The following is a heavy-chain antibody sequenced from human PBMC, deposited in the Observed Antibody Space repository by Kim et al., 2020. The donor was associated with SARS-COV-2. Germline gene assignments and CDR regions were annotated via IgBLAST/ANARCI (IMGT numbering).Heavy chain of an antibody. J-gene: IGHJ4*02. D-gene: IGHD3-10*01. CDR1: GYTFTSYA. CDR2: INAGNGNT. V-gene: IGHV1-3*01. Sequence: ASVKVSCKASGYTFTSYAMHWVRQAPGQRLEWMGWINAGNGNTKYSQKFQGRVTITRDTSASTAYMDLSSMRSEDTAVYYCARALHIWFGELPDYWGQGTLVTVSS. CDR3: ARALHIWFGELPDY.